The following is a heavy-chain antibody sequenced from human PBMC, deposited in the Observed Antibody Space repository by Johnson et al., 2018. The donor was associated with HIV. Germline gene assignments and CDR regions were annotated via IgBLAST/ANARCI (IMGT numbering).Heavy chain of an antibody. V-gene: IGHV3-66*03. J-gene: IGHJ3*02. CDR2: IYSGGST. CDR3: ASSRRGQQLVPLTFDI. D-gene: IGHD6-13*01. CDR1: GFTVSSNY. Sequence: VQLVESGGGLIQPEGSLRLSCAASGFTVSSNYMSWVRQAPGKGLEWVSVIYSGGSTYYADSVKGRFTISRDNSKHTLYLQMNSLRAEDTAVNYCASSRRGQQLVPLTFDIWGQGKMVTVSS.